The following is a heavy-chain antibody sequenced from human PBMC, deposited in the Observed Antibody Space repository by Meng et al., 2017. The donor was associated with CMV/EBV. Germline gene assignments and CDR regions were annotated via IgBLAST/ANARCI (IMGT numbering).Heavy chain of an antibody. Sequence: ISLQRSRPTLVKPTQTLPLTCSFAGFSLLTSGVGVGWIRQPPGKALEWLALIYWDDDKRYSPSLKSRLTITKDTSKNQVVLTMTNMDPVDTATYYCAHRGRIAAAGTDWFDPWGQGTLVTVSS. CDR1: GFSLLTSGVG. D-gene: IGHD6-13*01. CDR3: AHRGRIAAAGTDWFDP. J-gene: IGHJ5*02. CDR2: IYWDDDK. V-gene: IGHV2-5*02.